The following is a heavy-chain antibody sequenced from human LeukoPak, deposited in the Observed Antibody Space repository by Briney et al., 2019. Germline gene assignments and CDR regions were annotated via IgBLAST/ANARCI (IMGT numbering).Heavy chain of an antibody. J-gene: IGHJ4*02. CDR3: ARGWWQQLAYFDY. CDR1: GGSFSDYY. CDR2: IYTSGST. V-gene: IGHV4-59*10. Sequence: SETLSLTCAVYGGSFSDYYWSWIRQPAGKGLEWIGRIYTSGSTNYNPSLKSRVTRSVDTSKNQFSLKLSSVTAADTAVYYCARGWWQQLAYFDYWGQGTLVTVSS. D-gene: IGHD6-13*01.